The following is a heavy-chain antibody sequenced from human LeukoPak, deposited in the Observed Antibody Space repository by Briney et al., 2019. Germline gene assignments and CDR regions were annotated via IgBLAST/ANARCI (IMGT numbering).Heavy chain of an antibody. V-gene: IGHV1-8*03. Sequence: ASVKVSCKASRYSFTTYDINWVRQATGQGLEWMGWMNLKSGYTGYAQKFQGRVTITRDTSTSTVYMELSSLRSEDTAAYYCARVAGSIDYWGQGTLVTVSS. CDR2: MNLKSGYT. J-gene: IGHJ4*02. CDR1: RYSFTTYD. D-gene: IGHD1-26*01. CDR3: ARVAGSIDY.